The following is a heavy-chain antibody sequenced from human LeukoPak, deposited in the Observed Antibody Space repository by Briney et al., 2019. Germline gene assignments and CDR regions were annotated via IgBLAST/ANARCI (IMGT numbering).Heavy chain of an antibody. CDR3: AKGAYDYIEIAYFDY. CDR2: IIGNSGTK. CDR1: GFSFNNYA. Sequence: GGSLRLSCVASGFSFNNYAMNWVRQAPGKGLEWVSLIIGNSGTKFYADSVKGRFTISRDKCKSMLYLQMKSLRAEDKAVYYCAKGAYDYIEIAYFDYWGQGSLVTVSS. D-gene: IGHD5-12*01. J-gene: IGHJ4*02. V-gene: IGHV3-23*01.